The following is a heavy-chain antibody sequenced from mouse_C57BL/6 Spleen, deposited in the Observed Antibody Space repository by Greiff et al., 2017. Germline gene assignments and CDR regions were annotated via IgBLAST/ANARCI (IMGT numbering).Heavy chain of an antibody. Sequence: EVQLVKSGGGLVQPGGSLSLSCAASGFTFTDYYMSWVRQPPGKALEWLGFIRNKANGYTTEYSASVKGRFTISRDNSQSILYLHMNALRAEYSATYYCARYTGTGYFDVWGTGTTVTVSS. D-gene: IGHD3-3*01. V-gene: IGHV7-3*01. CDR2: IRNKANGYTT. J-gene: IGHJ1*03. CDR3: ARYTGTGYFDV. CDR1: GFTFTDYY.